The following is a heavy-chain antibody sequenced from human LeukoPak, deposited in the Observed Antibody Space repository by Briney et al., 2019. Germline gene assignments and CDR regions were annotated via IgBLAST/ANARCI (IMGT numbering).Heavy chain of an antibody. CDR2: ISGSGGST. J-gene: IGHJ4*02. CDR3: AKAQVVLAANPFDY. D-gene: IGHD2-15*01. V-gene: IGHV3-23*01. Sequence: GGSLRLSCAASGFTFSSYAMSWVRQAPGQGLEWVSAISGSGGSTYYADSVKGRLTISRDNSKNTLYLQMNSLRAEDTAVYYCAKAQVVLAANPFDYWGQGTLVTVSS. CDR1: GFTFSSYA.